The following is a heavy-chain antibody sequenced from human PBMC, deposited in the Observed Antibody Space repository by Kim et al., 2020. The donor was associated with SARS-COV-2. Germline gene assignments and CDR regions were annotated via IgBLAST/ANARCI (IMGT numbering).Heavy chain of an antibody. CDR2: INGDGSTT. J-gene: IGHJ4*02. Sequence: GGSLRLSCAATGFIFSSYWIHWVRQAPGKGLVWVSRINGDGSTTTYADSVRGRFTVSRDNAKNTLYLQMNSLRAEDTAVYYCAIPDFWSGENDYWGQGTLVTVTS. D-gene: IGHD3-3*01. CDR1: GFIFSSYW. V-gene: IGHV3-74*01. CDR3: AIPDFWSGENDY.